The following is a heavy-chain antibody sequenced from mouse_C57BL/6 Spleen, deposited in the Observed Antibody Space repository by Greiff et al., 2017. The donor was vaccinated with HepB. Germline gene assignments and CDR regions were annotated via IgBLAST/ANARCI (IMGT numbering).Heavy chain of an antibody. V-gene: IGHV1-53*01. D-gene: IGHD2-3*01. CDR1: GYTFTSYW. CDR2: INPSNGGT. CDR3: ARPYYYDCYYLYYFDY. J-gene: IGHJ2*01. Sequence: VQLQQPGTELVKPGASVKLSCKASGYTFTSYWMHWVKQRPGQGLEWIGNINPSNGGTNYNEKFKSKATLTVEQSSSTAYMQLSSLTSEDAAVYYCARPYYYDCYYLYYFDYWGQGTTLTVSS.